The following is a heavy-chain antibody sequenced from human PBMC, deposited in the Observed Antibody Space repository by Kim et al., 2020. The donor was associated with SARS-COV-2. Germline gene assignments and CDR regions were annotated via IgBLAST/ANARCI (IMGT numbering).Heavy chain of an antibody. Sequence: SQTLSLTCTVSVGSISSGGFYWSWIRQHPGKCLEWIGYIYYSGSTYYNPSLKSRVTISVDTSKNQFSLKLSSVTAADTAVYYCARGDTIFGVVINAFDIWGQGTMVTVSS. V-gene: IGHV4-31*03. CDR1: VGSISSGGFY. CDR3: ARGDTIFGVVINAFDI. D-gene: IGHD3-3*01. CDR2: IYYSGST. J-gene: IGHJ3*02.